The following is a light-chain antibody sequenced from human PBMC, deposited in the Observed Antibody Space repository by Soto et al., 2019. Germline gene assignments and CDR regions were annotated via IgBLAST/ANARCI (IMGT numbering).Light chain of an antibody. J-gene: IGKJ1*01. CDR2: DAS. V-gene: IGKV1-5*01. CDR1: QSISSW. CDR3: QQYDTYPWT. Sequence: DIQVTQSPSTLSASVGDRVTITCRASQSISSWLAWYQQKPGKAPKVLVYDASSLESGVPSRFSGSGSGTEFTLTISSLQPDDFATYYCQQYDTYPWTFGPGTKV.